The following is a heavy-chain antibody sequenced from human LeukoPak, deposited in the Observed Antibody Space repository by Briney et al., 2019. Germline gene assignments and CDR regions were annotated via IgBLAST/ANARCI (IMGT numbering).Heavy chain of an antibody. Sequence: ASVKVSFKASGYTFTIYYMHWVRQAPGQGLEWMGIINPSGGSTSYAQKFQGRVTMTRDTSTSTVYMELSSLRSEDTAVYYCARDPTGRGEWSNWFDPWGQGTLVTVSS. D-gene: IGHD3-3*01. J-gene: IGHJ5*02. CDR3: ARDPTGRGEWSNWFDP. V-gene: IGHV1-46*01. CDR2: INPSGGST. CDR1: GYTFTIYY.